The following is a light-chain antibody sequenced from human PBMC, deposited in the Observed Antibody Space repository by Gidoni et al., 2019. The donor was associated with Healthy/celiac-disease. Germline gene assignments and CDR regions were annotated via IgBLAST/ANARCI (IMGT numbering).Light chain of an antibody. V-gene: IGLV1-40*01. CDR3: QSYDSLHGV. CDR1: SSNIGAGYD. J-gene: IGLJ1*01. Sequence: QSVLTQPPSVSGAPGQRVTISCTGSSSNIGAGYDVHWYQQLPGTAPKLLIYGNSNRPSGVPDRFSGSKSGTSASLAITGLQAEDEADYYCQSYDSLHGVFGTGTKVTVL. CDR2: GNS.